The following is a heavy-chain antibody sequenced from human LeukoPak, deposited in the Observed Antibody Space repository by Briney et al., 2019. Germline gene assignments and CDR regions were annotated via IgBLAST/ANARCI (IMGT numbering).Heavy chain of an antibody. D-gene: IGHD3-10*01. J-gene: IGHJ5*02. CDR3: ARDAGRWFGELFLKWFDP. CDR2: IYYSGST. CDR1: GGSVSSGSHY. V-gene: IGHV4-61*01. Sequence: SETLSLTCTVSGGSVSSGSHYWSWIRQPPGKGLEWIGNIYYSGSTKYNPSLKSRVTISVDTSKNQFSLKLSSVTAADTAVYYCARDAGRWFGELFLKWFDPWGPGTVVSVSS.